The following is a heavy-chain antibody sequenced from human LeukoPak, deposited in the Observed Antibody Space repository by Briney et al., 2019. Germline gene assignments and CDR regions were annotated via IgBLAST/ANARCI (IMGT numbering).Heavy chain of an antibody. D-gene: IGHD2-15*01. CDR3: AKALAAGGPYYYGMDV. CDR2: ISGSGGST. V-gene: IGHV3-23*01. Sequence: GGSLRLSCAASGFTFSSYAMSWVRQAPGKGLEWVSAISGSGGSTYYADSVKGRFTISRDNSKNTLYLQMNGLRAEDTAVYYCAKALAAGGPYYYGMDVWGQGTTVTVSS. CDR1: GFTFSSYA. J-gene: IGHJ6*02.